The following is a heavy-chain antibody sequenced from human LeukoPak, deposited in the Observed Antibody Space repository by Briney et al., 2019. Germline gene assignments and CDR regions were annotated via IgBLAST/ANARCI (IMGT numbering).Heavy chain of an antibody. V-gene: IGHV4-4*07. CDR1: NGSISIYY. Sequence: SETPSLTCTVSNGSISIYYWSWVRQPAGKGLEWIGRISASGSTNYNPSLKSRVTMSLDTSKNQFSLKLSSVTAADTAVYYCARGGGELSLNYWGQGNLVTVSS. D-gene: IGHD3-16*02. J-gene: IGHJ4*02. CDR3: ARGGGELSLNY. CDR2: ISASGST.